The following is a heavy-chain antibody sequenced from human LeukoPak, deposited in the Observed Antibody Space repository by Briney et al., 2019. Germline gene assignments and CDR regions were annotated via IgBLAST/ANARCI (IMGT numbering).Heavy chain of an antibody. D-gene: IGHD4-11*01. CDR3: ARGPYSKIASVYYMDV. CDR2: MNPKSGNT. Sequence: ASVKVSCKASGYTFTTYDINWVRQATGQGLEWMGWMNPKSGNTGYAQKFQGRVTMTRNTSISTAYMELSSLRSEDTAVYYCARGPYSKIASVYYMDVWGKGTTVTVSS. J-gene: IGHJ6*03. V-gene: IGHV1-8*01. CDR1: GYTFTTYD.